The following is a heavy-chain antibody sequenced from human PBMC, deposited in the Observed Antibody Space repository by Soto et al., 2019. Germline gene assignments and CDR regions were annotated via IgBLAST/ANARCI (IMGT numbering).Heavy chain of an antibody. CDR1: GFTFSSYG. J-gene: IGHJ4*02. V-gene: IGHV3-33*01. CDR3: ARGTRTTGTPFDY. D-gene: IGHD1-1*01. CDR2: IWYDGSNK. Sequence: GGSLRLSCAASGFTFSSYGMHWVRQAPGKGLEWVAVIWYDGSNKYYADSVKGRFTISRDNSKNTLYLQMNSLRAEDTAVYYCARGTRTTGTPFDYWGQGTLVTVSS.